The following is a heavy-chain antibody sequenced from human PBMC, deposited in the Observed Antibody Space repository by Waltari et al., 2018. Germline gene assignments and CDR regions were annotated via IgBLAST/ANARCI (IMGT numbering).Heavy chain of an antibody. Sequence: EVRLMESGGGLVQPGGSLRLSCAASGFTFTTYWMSWVRQAPGKGLEGVANIKGDGSVKHYVDSARGRFTISRDNARNSLYLQMDSLRDEDTAVYYCARDGELSGAIPFDYWGQGTLVTVSS. J-gene: IGHJ4*02. D-gene: IGHD1-26*01. V-gene: IGHV3-7*01. CDR2: IKGDGSVK. CDR1: GFTFTTYW. CDR3: ARDGELSGAIPFDY.